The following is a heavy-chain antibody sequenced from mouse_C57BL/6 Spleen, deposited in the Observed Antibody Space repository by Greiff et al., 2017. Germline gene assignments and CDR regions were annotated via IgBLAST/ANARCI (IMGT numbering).Heavy chain of an antibody. CDR3: APLLSSSAMDY. Sequence: VQLQQSGAELVRPGTSVKLSCKASGYTFTSYWMHWVKQRPGQGLEWIGVIDPSDSYTNYNQKFKGKATLTVDTSSSTAYMQLSSLTSEDSAVYYCAPLLSSSAMDYWGQGTSVTVSS. V-gene: IGHV1-59*01. J-gene: IGHJ4*01. CDR2: IDPSDSYT. CDR1: GYTFTSYW.